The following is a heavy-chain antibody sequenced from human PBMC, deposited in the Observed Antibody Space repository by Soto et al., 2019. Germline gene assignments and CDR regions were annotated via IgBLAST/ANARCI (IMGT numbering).Heavy chain of an antibody. V-gene: IGHV4-59*08. CDR1: GGSISSYY. Sequence: QVQLQESGPGLVKPSETLSLTCTVSGGSISSYYWSWIRQPPGKGLEWIGYIYYSGSTNYNPSLKSRVTISVDTSKNQFSLKLSSVTVADTAVYYCARRYGGSIDYWGQGTLVTVSS. D-gene: IGHD2-15*01. J-gene: IGHJ4*02. CDR2: IYYSGST. CDR3: ARRYGGSIDY.